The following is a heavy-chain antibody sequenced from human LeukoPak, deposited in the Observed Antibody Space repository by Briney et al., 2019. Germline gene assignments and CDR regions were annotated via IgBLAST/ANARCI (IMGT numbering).Heavy chain of an antibody. CDR1: GGTFTSYA. CDR2: IIPIFGTA. CDR3: ARSPVAGTPHYYYYYGMDV. J-gene: IGHJ6*02. D-gene: IGHD6-19*01. V-gene: IGHV1-69*13. Sequence: ASVKVSCTASGGTFTSYAISWVRQAPGQGLEWMGGIIPIFGTANYAQKFQGRVTITADESTSTAYMELSSLRSEDTAVYYCARSPVAGTPHYYYYYGMDVWGQGTTVTVSS.